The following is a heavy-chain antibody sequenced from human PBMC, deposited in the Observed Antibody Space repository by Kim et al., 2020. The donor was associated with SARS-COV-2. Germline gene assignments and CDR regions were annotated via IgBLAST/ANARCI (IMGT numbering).Heavy chain of an antibody. CDR2: INPSGGST. J-gene: IGHJ5*02. CDR1: GYTFTSYY. Sequence: ASVKVSCKASGYTFTSYYMHWVRQAPGQGLEWMGIINPSGGSTSYAQKFQGRVTMTRDTSTSTVYMELSSLRSEDTAVYYCARGKENGYCSSTSCYRALYLEGWFDPWGQGTLVTVSS. V-gene: IGHV1-46*01. D-gene: IGHD2-2*01. CDR3: ARGKENGYCSSTSCYRALYLEGWFDP.